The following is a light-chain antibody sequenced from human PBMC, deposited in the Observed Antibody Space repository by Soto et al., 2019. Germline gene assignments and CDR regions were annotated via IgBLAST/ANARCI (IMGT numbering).Light chain of an antibody. Sequence: VLTQSPDIVSMSRGGRATISCRASQPIGGDYLAWYQQRPGQAPRLLMFGVSTRAAGISDRFSGTGSGTDFNLTINSLEPEDVAGYYCQPYGSWYSFGQGTQVEI. J-gene: IGKJ2*01. CDR1: QPIGGDY. V-gene: IGKV3-20*01. CDR3: QPYGSWYS. CDR2: GVS.